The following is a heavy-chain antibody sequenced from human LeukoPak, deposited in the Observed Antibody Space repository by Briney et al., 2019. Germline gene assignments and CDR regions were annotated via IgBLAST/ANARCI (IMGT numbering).Heavy chain of an antibody. CDR3: ARDSLYGSGNTNWFDP. V-gene: IGHV1-18*04. CDR2: ISAYNGNT. CDR1: GYTFTSYG. J-gene: IGHJ5*02. Sequence: SVKVSCKASGYTFTSYGISWVRQAPGQGLEWMGWISAYNGNTNYAQKLQGRVIMTTDTSTSTAYMELRSLRSDDTAVYYCARDSLYGSGNTNWFDPWGQGTLVTVSS. D-gene: IGHD3-10*01.